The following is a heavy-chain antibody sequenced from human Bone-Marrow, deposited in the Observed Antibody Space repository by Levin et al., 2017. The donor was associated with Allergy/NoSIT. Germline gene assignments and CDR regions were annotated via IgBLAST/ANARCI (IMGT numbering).Heavy chain of an antibody. V-gene: IGHV1-2*02. CDR3: ATLDAGGDGFDP. CDR2: VNPNSGAT. J-gene: IGHJ5*02. D-gene: IGHD3-10*01. Sequence: ASVKVSCKASGYTFTDYYTHWVRQAPGQGLEWLGWVNPNSGATTYAEKFQDRVTLTTDTSIATAYMTLTSLMFDDTAVYYCATLDAGGDGFDPWGPGTQVTVSS. CDR1: GYTFTDYY.